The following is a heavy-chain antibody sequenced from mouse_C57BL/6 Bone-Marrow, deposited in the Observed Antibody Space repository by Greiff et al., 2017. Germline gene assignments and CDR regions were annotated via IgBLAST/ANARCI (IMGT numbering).Heavy chain of an antibody. J-gene: IGHJ2*01. CDR3: TTEGGYRGDY. CDR2: IDPENGDT. Sequence: EVKLQQSGAELVRPGASVKLSCTASGFNIKDDYMHWVKQRPEQGLEWIGWIDPENGDTEYASKFQGKATITADTSSNTAYLQLSSLTSEDTAVYYCTTEGGYRGDYWGQGTTLTVSS. D-gene: IGHD2-2*01. V-gene: IGHV14-4*01. CDR1: GFNIKDDY.